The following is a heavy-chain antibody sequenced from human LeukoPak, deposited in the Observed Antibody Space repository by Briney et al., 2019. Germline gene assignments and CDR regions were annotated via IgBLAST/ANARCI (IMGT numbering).Heavy chain of an antibody. V-gene: IGHV1-18*01. CDR3: ARGDYDFWSGYPYYFDY. J-gene: IGHJ4*02. CDR1: GYTFTSYG. Sequence: GASVKVSCKASGYTFTSYGISWVRQAPGQGLEWMGWISAYNGNTNYAQKLQGRVTMTTDTSTSTAYMELRSLGSDDTAVYYCARGDYDFWSGYPYYFDYWGQGTLVTVSS. CDR2: ISAYNGNT. D-gene: IGHD3-3*01.